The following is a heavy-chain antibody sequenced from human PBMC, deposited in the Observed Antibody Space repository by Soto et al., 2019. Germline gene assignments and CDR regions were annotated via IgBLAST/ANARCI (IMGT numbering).Heavy chain of an antibody. CDR2: IIPIFGTA. CDR1: GGTFSSYA. J-gene: IGHJ6*02. V-gene: IGHV1-69*06. Sequence: ASVKVSCKASGGTFSSYAISWVRQAPGQGLEWMGGIIPIFGTANYAQKFQGRVTITADKSTSTAYMELSSLRSEDTAVYYCARDGVIAARPKYYHYCGMDVWGQGTTVTVSS. D-gene: IGHD6-6*01. CDR3: ARDGVIAARPKYYHYCGMDV.